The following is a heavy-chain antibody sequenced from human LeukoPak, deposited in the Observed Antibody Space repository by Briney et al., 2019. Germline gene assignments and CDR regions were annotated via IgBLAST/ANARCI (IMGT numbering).Heavy chain of an antibody. V-gene: IGHV1-2*02. CDR1: GYTFTDCY. CDR3: ARANFLYCSSSTCLFVY. J-gene: IGHJ4*02. Sequence: ASVKVSCKASGYTFTDCYMHWVRQAPGQGFEWMGLINPNDGDTNYAQKFQGRVTMTRDTSIGTAHMEVSRLRSDDTAVYYCARANFLYCSSSTCLFVYWGQGTLVTVSS. D-gene: IGHD2-2*01. CDR2: INPNDGDT.